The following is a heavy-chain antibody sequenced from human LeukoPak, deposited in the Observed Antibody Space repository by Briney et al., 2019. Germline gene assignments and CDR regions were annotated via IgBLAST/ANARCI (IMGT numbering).Heavy chain of an antibody. CDR3: AKTTTGYSSGRYPGWPVDY. D-gene: IGHD6-19*01. J-gene: IGHJ4*02. V-gene: IGHV3-23*01. CDR2: ISGSGGGT. Sequence: GGSLRLSCAASGFTFSSYAVSWVCRAPGKGLEWVSAISGSGGGTYYADSVKGRFTISRDNSKNTLYLQMNSLSTEDTAVYYCAKTTTGYSSGRYPGWPVDYWGQGTLVTVSS. CDR1: GFTFSSYA.